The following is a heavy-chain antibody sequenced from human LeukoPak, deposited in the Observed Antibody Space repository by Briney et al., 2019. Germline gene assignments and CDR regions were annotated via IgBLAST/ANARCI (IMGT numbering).Heavy chain of an antibody. CDR2: ISGSGGST. V-gene: IGHV3-23*01. J-gene: IGHJ3*02. D-gene: IGHD3-9*01. CDR3: AKVRDLRYFDWLFDAFDI. CDR1: GFTFSSYA. Sequence: GGSLRLSCAASGFTFSSYAMSWVRQAPGKGLEWVSAISGSGGSTYYADSVEGRFTISRDNSKNTLYLQMNSLRAEDTAVYYCAKVRDLRYFDWLFDAFDIWGQGTMVTVSS.